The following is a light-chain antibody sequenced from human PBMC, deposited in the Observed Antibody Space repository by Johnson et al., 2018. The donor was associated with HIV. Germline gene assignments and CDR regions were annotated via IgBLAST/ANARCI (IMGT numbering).Light chain of an antibody. Sequence: QSVLTQPPSVSAAPGQKVTISCSGSISNIGNNYVSWYQQLPGTAPKLLIYYNNKRPSGIPDRFSGSKSGTSATLGITGLQTGDEADYYCAKWDSSLSAGGANYGFGTGTKVTVL. CDR2: YNN. CDR1: ISNIGNNY. J-gene: IGLJ1*01. CDR3: AKWDSSLSAGGANYG. V-gene: IGLV1-51*01.